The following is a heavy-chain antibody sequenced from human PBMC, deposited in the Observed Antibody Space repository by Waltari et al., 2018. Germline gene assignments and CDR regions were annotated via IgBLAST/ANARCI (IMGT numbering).Heavy chain of an antibody. J-gene: IGHJ3*02. CDR1: GYTFTGYY. CDR3: ARLLASEAFDI. V-gene: IGHV1-2*02. Sequence: QVQLVQYGAEVKKPGASVKVSCKASGYTFTGYYMHRVRQAPGQGIDWMGWIHPNSGGTNYAQKFQGRVTMTRDTSISTAYMELSRLRSDDTAVYYCARLLASEAFDIWGQGTMVTVSS. D-gene: IGHD3-3*02. CDR2: IHPNSGGT.